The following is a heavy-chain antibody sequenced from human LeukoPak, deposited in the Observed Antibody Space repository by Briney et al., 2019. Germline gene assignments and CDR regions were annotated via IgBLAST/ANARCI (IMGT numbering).Heavy chain of an antibody. D-gene: IGHD3-10*01. Sequence: GGSLRLSCAASGFTFSSYSMNWVRQAPGKGLEWVSYISSSSSTIYYADSVKGRFTISRDNAKNSLYLQMNSLRAEDTAVYYCARAFLSYYYAHGMDVWGQGTTVTVSS. CDR3: ARAFLSYYYAHGMDV. CDR2: ISSSSSTI. J-gene: IGHJ6*02. CDR1: GFTFSSYS. V-gene: IGHV3-48*04.